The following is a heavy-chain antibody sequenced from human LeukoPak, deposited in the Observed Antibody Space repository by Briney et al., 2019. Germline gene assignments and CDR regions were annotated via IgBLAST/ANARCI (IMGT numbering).Heavy chain of an antibody. CDR2: ISGSGGST. J-gene: IGHJ4*02. Sequence: PGGSLRLSCAASGFTLSSYAMSWVRQAPGKGLEWVSAISGSGGSTYYADSVKGRFTISRDNSKNTLYLQMNSLRAEDTAVYYCATAEDIVVVPAASDFDYWGQGTLVTVSS. CDR3: ATAEDIVVVPAASDFDY. V-gene: IGHV3-23*01. D-gene: IGHD2-2*01. CDR1: GFTLSSYA.